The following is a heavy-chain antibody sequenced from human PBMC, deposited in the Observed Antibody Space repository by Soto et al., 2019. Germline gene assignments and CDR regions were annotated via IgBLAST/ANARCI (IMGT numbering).Heavy chain of an antibody. D-gene: IGHD3-10*01. Sequence: ASVKVSCKASGNTFTSYDINWVRQATGHGLEWMGWINPNSGNIGYAQKFQGRVTMTRDTAIRTAYMEVSRLRSDDTAVYYCARGRASGSYNLLDNWGQGTLFTVSS. CDR1: GNTFTSYD. CDR3: ARGRASGSYNLLDN. V-gene: IGHV1-8*01. J-gene: IGHJ4*02. CDR2: INPNSGNI.